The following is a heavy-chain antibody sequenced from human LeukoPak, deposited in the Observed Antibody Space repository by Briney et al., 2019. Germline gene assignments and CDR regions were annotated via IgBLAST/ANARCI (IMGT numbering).Heavy chain of an antibody. J-gene: IGHJ4*02. D-gene: IGHD4-23*01. Sequence: ASVKVSCKASGYTFTSYGISWVRQAPGQGLEWMGWVSGYNGNTNYAQKLQGRVTMTTDTSTSTAYMELRSLRSDDTAVYYCARVKATVASGVVDYWGQGTLVTVSS. CDR3: ARVKATVASGVVDY. CDR2: VSGYNGNT. CDR1: GYTFTSYG. V-gene: IGHV1-18*01.